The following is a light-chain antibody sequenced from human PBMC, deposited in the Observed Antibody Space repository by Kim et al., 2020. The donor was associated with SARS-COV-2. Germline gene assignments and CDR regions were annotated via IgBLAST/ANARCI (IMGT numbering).Light chain of an antibody. CDR2: EDT. Sequence: VAPGQTASITCSGDKVGDKYACWYQQKPGQSPVPVIYEDTKRPSGIPERFSGSNSGNTATLTISGTQAMDEADYYCQAWDSSTVVFGGGTQLTVL. V-gene: IGLV3-1*01. J-gene: IGLJ2*01. CDR3: QAWDSSTVV. CDR1: KVGDKY.